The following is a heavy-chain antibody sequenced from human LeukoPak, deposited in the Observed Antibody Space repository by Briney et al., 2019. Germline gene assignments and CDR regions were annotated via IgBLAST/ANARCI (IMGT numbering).Heavy chain of an antibody. CDR1: GGSITNYY. J-gene: IGHJ6*02. Sequence: SETLSLTCTVSGGSITNYYWSWIRQPPGGGLEWIGYIYHSGSTNYRPSLKSRVTISVDTSKNQFSLKLSSVTAADTAVYYCARDRRQQLKLGYYGMDVWGQGTTVTVSS. CDR2: IYHSGST. V-gene: IGHV4-59*12. CDR3: ARDRRQQLKLGYYGMDV. D-gene: IGHD6-13*01.